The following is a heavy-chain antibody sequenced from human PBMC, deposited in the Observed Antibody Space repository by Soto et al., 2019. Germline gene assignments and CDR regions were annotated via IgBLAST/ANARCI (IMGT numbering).Heavy chain of an antibody. CDR3: TYAITVTTPPNY. CDR1: GFTFSSYV. J-gene: IGHJ4*02. CDR2: ISYDGSNK. D-gene: IGHD4-17*01. V-gene: IGHV3-30-3*01. Sequence: QVQLVESGGGVVQPGRSLRLSCTASGFTFSSYVMHWVRQAPGKGLEWVAVISYDGSNKYYADSVKGRFTISRDNSKNTLYLQMNSLRAEDTAVYYGTYAITVTTPPNYWGQGTLVTVSS.